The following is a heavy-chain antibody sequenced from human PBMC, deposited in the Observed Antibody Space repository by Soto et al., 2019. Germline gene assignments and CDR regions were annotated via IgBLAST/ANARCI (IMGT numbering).Heavy chain of an antibody. CDR3: ARGRCSGGSCAFDI. CDR1: GGSVSSGDYY. D-gene: IGHD2-15*01. V-gene: IGHV4-61*08. Sequence: SETLSLTCTVSGGSVSSGDYYWSWIRRPPGKGLEWIGYIYYSGSTDHNPSLKSRVIISVDTSKNQFSLRLSSVTAADTAVYYCARGRCSGGSCAFDIWGQGTMVTVSS. J-gene: IGHJ3*02. CDR2: IYYSGST.